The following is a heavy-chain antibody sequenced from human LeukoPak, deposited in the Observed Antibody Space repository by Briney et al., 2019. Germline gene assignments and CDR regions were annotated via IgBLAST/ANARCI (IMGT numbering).Heavy chain of an antibody. V-gene: IGHV3-23*01. Sequence: GGSLRLSYLASGFTFSNFGMSWVRHTAGKGLEWVSAISESGDATFYADSVQGRFTISRDNFKNTLYLQMNSLRAEDTAVYYCAKMEGQRLYDYCMDVWGRGTTVTVSS. CDR1: GFTFSNFG. J-gene: IGHJ6*03. CDR2: ISESGDAT. CDR3: AKMEGQRLYDYCMDV. D-gene: IGHD3-3*01.